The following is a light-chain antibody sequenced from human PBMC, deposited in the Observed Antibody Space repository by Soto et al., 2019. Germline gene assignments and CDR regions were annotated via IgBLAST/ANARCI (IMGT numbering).Light chain of an antibody. V-gene: IGLV2-23*02. CDR1: SSDVGSYNL. CDR2: EVS. Sequence: QSALTQPASVSGSPGQSITISCPGTSSDVGSYNLVSWYQQHPGKAPKLMIYEVSKRPSGVSNRFSGSKSGNTASLTISGLQAEDEADYYCCSYAGSRDVFGTGTKVTVL. CDR3: CSYAGSRDV. J-gene: IGLJ1*01.